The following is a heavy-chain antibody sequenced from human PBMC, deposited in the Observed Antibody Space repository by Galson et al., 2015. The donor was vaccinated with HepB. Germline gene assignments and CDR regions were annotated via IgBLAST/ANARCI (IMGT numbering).Heavy chain of an antibody. D-gene: IGHD3-3*01. CDR2: INAGNGNT. Sequence: SVKVSCKASGYSFRSYALHWVRQAPGQRLEWMGWINAGNGNTKYSQKFQGRITLTRDASAKIAYMELSSLRSEDAAVYYCARAGRFLKWLFTSYYYYMDVWGGGTTVTVSS. CDR3: ARAGRFLKWLFTSYYYYMDV. J-gene: IGHJ6*03. CDR1: GYSFRSYA. V-gene: IGHV1-3*01.